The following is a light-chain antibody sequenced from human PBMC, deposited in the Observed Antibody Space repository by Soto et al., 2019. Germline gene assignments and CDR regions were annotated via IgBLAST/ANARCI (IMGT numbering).Light chain of an antibody. CDR2: DVS. J-gene: IGLJ1*01. CDR1: STDVGGYNY. Sequence: QSALKQPPSAAGSPGQAVSISYTGTSTDVGGYNYVSWYQQYPGKAPKLMIYDVSKRPSGVPDRFSGSKSGNTASLTVSGLQADDEADYFCSSYAGRNNYVFGTGTKVTVL. V-gene: IGLV2-8*01. CDR3: SSYAGRNNYV.